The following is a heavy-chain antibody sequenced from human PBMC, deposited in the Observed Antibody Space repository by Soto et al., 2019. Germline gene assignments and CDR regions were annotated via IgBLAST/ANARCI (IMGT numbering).Heavy chain of an antibody. CDR2: IFHTGST. CDR1: GGSISSGGYC. J-gene: IGHJ5*02. CDR3: ARVKRANSGYDGVDP. V-gene: IGHV4-30-2*06. D-gene: IGHD5-12*01. Sequence: PSETLSLTCAVSGGSISSGGYCWSWIRQSPGKGLEWIGYIFHTGSTYYNPSLKSRVTMSIDTSKNQFSLRLSSMTAADTAMYYCARVKRANSGYDGVDPWGQGTLVTVSS.